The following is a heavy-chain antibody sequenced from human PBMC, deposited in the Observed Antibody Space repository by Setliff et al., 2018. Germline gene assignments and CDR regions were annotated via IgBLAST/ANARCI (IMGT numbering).Heavy chain of an antibody. Sequence: PSETLSLTCAVSGGSISSSNWWSWVRQPPGKGLEWIGEIYHSGSTNYNPSLKSRVTISVDKSKNQFSLKLSSVTAADTAVYYCARVAQYSSSSFYYYYYGMDVWGQGTTVTVSS. CDR1: GGSISSSNW. D-gene: IGHD6-6*01. J-gene: IGHJ6*02. CDR2: IYHSGST. V-gene: IGHV4-4*02. CDR3: ARVAQYSSSSFYYYYYGMDV.